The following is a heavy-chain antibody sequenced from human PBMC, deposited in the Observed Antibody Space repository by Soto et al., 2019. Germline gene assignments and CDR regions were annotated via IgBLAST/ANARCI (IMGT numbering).Heavy chain of an antibody. V-gene: IGHV3-30-3*01. CDR2: ISYDGSNK. CDR3: ARGDVMAVDWFFYY. CDR1: GVTFSSYA. D-gene: IGHD3-9*01. Sequence: PGGSLRLSCAASGVTFSSYAMHWVRQAPGKGLEWVAVISYDGSNKYYADSVKGRFTISRDNSKNTLYLQMNSLRAEDTAVYYCARGDVMAVDWFFYYWGQGTLVTVSS. J-gene: IGHJ4*02.